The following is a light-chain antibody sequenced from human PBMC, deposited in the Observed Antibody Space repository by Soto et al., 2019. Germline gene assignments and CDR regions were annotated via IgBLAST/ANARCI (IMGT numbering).Light chain of an antibody. CDR1: QSISSY. V-gene: IGKV1-39*01. CDR2: AAS. J-gene: IGKJ4*01. CDR3: QQTFSTLLS. Sequence: DIQMTQSPSSLSASIGDRVTITCRASQSISSYLNWFQQKPGKAPKVLIYAASSLQSGVPSRFSGSGSGTEFTLTISSLQPEDFATYYCQQTFSTLLSFGGGTKWIS.